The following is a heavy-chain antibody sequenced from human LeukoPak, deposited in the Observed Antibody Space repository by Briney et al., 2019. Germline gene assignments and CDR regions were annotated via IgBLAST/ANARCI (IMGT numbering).Heavy chain of an antibody. D-gene: IGHD2-2*01. CDR1: GFTFSSYS. V-gene: IGHV3-48*01. CDR2: ISTSSSTR. Sequence: PGGSLRLSCAASGFTFSSYSMNWVRQAPGKGLEWVSYISTSSSTRYYADSVKGRFTISRDNAKNSLYLQMNSLRAEDTALYYCARADCSSTNCYAGFDYWGQETLVTVSS. CDR3: ARADCSSTNCYAGFDY. J-gene: IGHJ4*02.